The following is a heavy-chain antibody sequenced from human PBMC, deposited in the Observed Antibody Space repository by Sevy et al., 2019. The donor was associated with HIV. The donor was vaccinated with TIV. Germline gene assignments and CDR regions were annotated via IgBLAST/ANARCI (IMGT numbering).Heavy chain of an antibody. CDR3: ARESEVVLLWFGTFDY. CDR1: GFTFSDYY. J-gene: IGHJ4*02. CDR2: ISSSGSTI. V-gene: IGHV3-11*01. D-gene: IGHD3-10*01. Sequence: GGSLRLSCAASGFTFSDYYMSWIRQAPGKGLEWVSDISSSGSTIYYADSVKGRFTISRDNAKNSLYLQMNSLRAEDTAVYYCARESEVVLLWFGTFDYWGQGTLVTVSS.